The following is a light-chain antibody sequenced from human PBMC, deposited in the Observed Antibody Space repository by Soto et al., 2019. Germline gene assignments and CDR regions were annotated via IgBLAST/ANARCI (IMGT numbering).Light chain of an antibody. CDR2: DIS. CDR1: QSISRR. J-gene: IGKJ4*01. CDR3: QQSNSTPLT. V-gene: IGKV1-39*01. Sequence: DIQMTQSPSSLSASVGDRVTNTCRASQSISRRLNWFQQKPGKAPKLLIYDISSLQSGVPSRFSGSGSGTDFTLTIISLHPEDFATDYCQQSNSTPLTFGGGTRVEIK.